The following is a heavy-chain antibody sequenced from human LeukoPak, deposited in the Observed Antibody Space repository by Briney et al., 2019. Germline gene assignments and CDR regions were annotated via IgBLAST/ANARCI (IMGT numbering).Heavy chain of an antibody. V-gene: IGHV3-21*01. CDR3: ARDRLYSSSWHDY. D-gene: IGHD6-13*01. CDR1: GFTFSSYS. J-gene: IGHJ4*02. CDR2: ISSSSSYI. Sequence: PGGSLRLSCAASGFTFSSYSMNWVCQAPGKGLEWVSSISSSSSYIYYADSVKGRFTISRDNAKNSLYLQMNSLRAEDTAVYYCARDRLYSSSWHDYWGQGTLVTVS.